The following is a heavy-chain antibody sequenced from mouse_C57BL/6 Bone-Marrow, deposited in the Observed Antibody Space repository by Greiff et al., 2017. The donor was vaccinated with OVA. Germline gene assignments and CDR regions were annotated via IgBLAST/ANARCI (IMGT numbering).Heavy chain of an antibody. D-gene: IGHD1-1*01. CDR1: GFTFSSYG. CDR2: ISSGGSYT. J-gene: IGHJ1*03. CDR3: ARRGSSYGYFDV. Sequence: EVQGVESGGDLVKPGGSLKLSCAASGFTFSSYGMSWVRQTPDKRLEWVATISSGGSYTYYPDSVKGRFTISRDNAKNTLYLQMSSLKSEDTAMYYCARRGSSYGYFDVCGTGTTVTVSS. V-gene: IGHV5-6*01.